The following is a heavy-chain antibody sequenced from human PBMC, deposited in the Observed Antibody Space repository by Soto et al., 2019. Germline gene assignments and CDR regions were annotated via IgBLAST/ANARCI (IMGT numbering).Heavy chain of an antibody. CDR3: ARDSWITTKRMDV. J-gene: IGHJ6*02. V-gene: IGHV1-3*01. D-gene: IGHD2-15*01. Sequence: QVQLVQSGAEVKKPGASVKVSCKASGYTLTDCGMHWVRQAAGERREWMGWINAGNGDTKYSQKFQGRVTFTSDTSANTAYMDVSGLRSEDTAVYYCARDSWITTKRMDVWGQGTTVTVSS. CDR1: GYTLTDCG. CDR2: INAGNGDT.